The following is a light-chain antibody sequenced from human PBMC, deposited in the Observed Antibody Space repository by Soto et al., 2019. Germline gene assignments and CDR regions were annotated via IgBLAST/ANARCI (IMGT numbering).Light chain of an antibody. CDR2: EVT. J-gene: IGLJ1*01. V-gene: IGLV2-14*01. CDR3: SSYTFTSTLYV. Sequence: QSALTQPASVSASPGQSITISCTGASSDVGGHNYVSWYQQHPGKAPKLMIYEVTKRPSGVSNRFSGSKSGNTASLTISGLQAEDEADYYCSSYTFTSTLYVFGTGTKVTVL. CDR1: SSDVGGHNY.